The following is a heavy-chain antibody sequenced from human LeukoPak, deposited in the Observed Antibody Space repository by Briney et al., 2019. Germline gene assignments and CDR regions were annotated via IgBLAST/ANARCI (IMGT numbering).Heavy chain of an antibody. CDR2: IFPDDSDT. CDR1: GYTFISFW. J-gene: IGHJ4*02. CDR3: TRSTRMTNPDY. Sequence: GESLKISCKGSGYTFISFWIGWVRQMPGKGPEWLGMIFPDDSDTRYSPSFQGQVTISVDKPLSTAYLHWSNLKASDTAMYYCTRSTRMTNPDYWGQGTQVTVSS. D-gene: IGHD4-11*01. V-gene: IGHV5-51*04.